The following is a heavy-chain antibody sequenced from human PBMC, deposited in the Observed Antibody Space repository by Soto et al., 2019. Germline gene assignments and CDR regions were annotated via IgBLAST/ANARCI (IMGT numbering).Heavy chain of an antibody. Sequence: QVQLVQSGAEVKKPGSSVKVSCKASGGTFSSYAISWVRQAPGQGLEWMGGIIPIFGTANYAQKFQGRVTITADESTSTAHMELSSLRSEDTAVYYCARDQISSGYSWFDPWGQGTLVTVSS. D-gene: IGHD3-22*01. CDR2: IIPIFGTA. CDR1: GGTFSSYA. CDR3: ARDQISSGYSWFDP. V-gene: IGHV1-69*12. J-gene: IGHJ5*02.